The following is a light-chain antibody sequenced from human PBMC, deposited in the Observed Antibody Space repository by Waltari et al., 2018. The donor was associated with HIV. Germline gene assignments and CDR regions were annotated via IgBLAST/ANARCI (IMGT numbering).Light chain of an antibody. CDR3: QSYDNENPVL. CDR2: KDD. CDR1: SGSIAASY. J-gene: IGLJ2*01. Sequence: NFMLTQPHSVSESPGKTVTISCTRSSGSIAASYVQCYQQRPGSSPTTVIYKDDQRPSGVPDRFSGSIDSSSNSASFTISGLRTEDEADYYCQSYDNENPVLFGGGTKLTVL. V-gene: IGLV6-57*01.